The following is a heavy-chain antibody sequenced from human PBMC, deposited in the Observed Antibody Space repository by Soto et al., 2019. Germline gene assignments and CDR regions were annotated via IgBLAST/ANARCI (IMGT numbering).Heavy chain of an antibody. J-gene: IGHJ6*02. D-gene: IGHD4-17*01. CDR1: GFTFSSYG. CDR3: ARDLFATVTPYPYYYYYGMDV. V-gene: IGHV3-30*03. CDR2: ISYDGSNK. Sequence: GGSLRLSXAASGFTFSSYGMHWVRQAPGKGLEWVAVISYDGSNKYYADSVKGRFTISRDNAKNSLYLQMNSLRAEDTAVYYCARDLFATVTPYPYYYYYGMDVWGQGTTVTVSS.